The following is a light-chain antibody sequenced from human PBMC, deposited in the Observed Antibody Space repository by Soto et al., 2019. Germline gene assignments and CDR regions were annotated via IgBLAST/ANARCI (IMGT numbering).Light chain of an antibody. CDR1: SSNIGSNT. CDR2: SNN. CDR3: ASWDDSLNGYV. J-gene: IGLJ1*01. V-gene: IGLV1-44*01. Sequence: QSALTQPPSASGTPGQRVTISCSGSSSNIGSNTVNWYHQFPGTAPKLLIYSNNQRPSGVPDRFSGSKSGTSASLAISGLQSEDEDDYYCASWDDSLNGYVFGTGTKVTVL.